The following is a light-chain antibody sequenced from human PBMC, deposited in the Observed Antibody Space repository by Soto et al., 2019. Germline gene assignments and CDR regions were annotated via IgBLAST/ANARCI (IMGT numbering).Light chain of an antibody. V-gene: IGKV3-20*01. CDR1: QSVRSN. CDR2: GAS. CDR3: HQYCSSLKT. Sequence: ELVMTQSPATLSASPGDRATLSCRASQSVRSNLAWYQQKPGQAPRLLIYGASNRDTGIPDRFSGSGSGTDFTLTISRLEPEDFAVYYCHQYCSSLKTFGQGTKVDIK. J-gene: IGKJ1*01.